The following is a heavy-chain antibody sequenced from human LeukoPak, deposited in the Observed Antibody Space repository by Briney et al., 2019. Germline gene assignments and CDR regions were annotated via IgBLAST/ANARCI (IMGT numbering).Heavy chain of an antibody. CDR1: GGSISSGSYY. V-gene: IGHV4-61*02. CDR3: AREVIPQLAESLDAFDI. Sequence: SSETLSLTCTVSGGSISSGSYYWSWIRQPAGKGLEWIGRIYTSGSTNYNPSLKSRVTISVDTSKNQFSLKLSSVTAADTAVYYCAREVIPQLAESLDAFDIWGQGTMVTVSS. J-gene: IGHJ3*02. D-gene: IGHD3-16*02. CDR2: IYTSGST.